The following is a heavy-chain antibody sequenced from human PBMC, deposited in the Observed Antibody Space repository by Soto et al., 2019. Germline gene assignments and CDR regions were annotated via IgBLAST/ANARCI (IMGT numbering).Heavy chain of an antibody. CDR2: IKQDGSEK. J-gene: IGHJ4*02. CDR1: GFTFSSYW. Sequence: EVQLVESGGGLVQPGGSLRLSCAASGFTFSSYWMSWVRQAPGKGLEWVANIKQDGSEKYYVDSVKGRFTISRDNAKNSLYLQMNSLRAEDTAVYYCAREAEVHDYYDSSGYYFDYWGQGTLVTVSS. CDR3: AREAEVHDYYDSSGYYFDY. V-gene: IGHV3-7*04. D-gene: IGHD3-22*01.